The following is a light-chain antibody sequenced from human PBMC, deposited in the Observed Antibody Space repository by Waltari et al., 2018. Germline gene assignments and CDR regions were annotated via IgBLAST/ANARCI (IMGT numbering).Light chain of an antibody. CDR1: SSDVGNYNL. CDR3: CSYAGLGTYV. V-gene: IGLV2-23*02. CDR2: EVT. Sequence: QSGLTQPASVSGSPGQSITISCTGTSSDVGNYNLVSWYQHHPGKAPKLIIYEVTKRTSGVSVRFSASKAANTASLTISGLQTEDEADYYCCSYAGLGTYVFGTGTKVTVL. J-gene: IGLJ1*01.